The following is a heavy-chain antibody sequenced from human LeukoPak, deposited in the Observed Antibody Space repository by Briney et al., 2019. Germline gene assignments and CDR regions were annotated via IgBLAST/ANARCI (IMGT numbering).Heavy chain of an antibody. D-gene: IGHD2-2*02. Sequence: SETLSLTCAVYGGSFSGYYWSWIRQPPGKGLEWIGEINHSGSTYYNPSLKSRVTISVDTSKNQFSLKLSSVTAADTAAYYCARDRRYCSSASCYMAYYGMDVWGQGTTVTVSS. J-gene: IGHJ6*02. CDR2: INHSGST. CDR3: ARDRRYCSSASCYMAYYGMDV. CDR1: GGSFSGYY. V-gene: IGHV4-34*09.